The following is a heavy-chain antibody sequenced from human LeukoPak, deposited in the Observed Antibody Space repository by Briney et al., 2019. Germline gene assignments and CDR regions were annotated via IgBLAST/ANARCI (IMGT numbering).Heavy chain of an antibody. D-gene: IGHD2-8*01. CDR2: ISSSGSAI. V-gene: IGHV3-11*01. Sequence: GGSLRLSCAASGFTFSDYYMSWIRQAPGKGLEWVSYISSSGSAIYYADSVKGRFTISRDNAKNSLYLQINSLRAEDTAVYYCARDSGPNGYYMDVWGKGTTVTVSS. CDR3: ARDSGPNGYYMDV. J-gene: IGHJ6*03. CDR1: GFTFSDYY.